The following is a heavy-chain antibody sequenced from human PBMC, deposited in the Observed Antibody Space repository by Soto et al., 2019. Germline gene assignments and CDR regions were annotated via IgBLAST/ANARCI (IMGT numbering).Heavy chain of an antibody. Sequence: GGSLRLSCAASGFTFSIYAVSWVRQAPGKGPEWISSISGRGSTIYYADSVKGRFTISRDNSKNTLYLHMSSLRAEDTAVYYCAKWFYYYDGSGYYYFDYWAREPWSPSPQ. D-gene: IGHD3-22*01. CDR2: ISGRGSTI. CDR3: AKWFYYYDGSGYYYFDY. CDR1: GFTFSIYA. V-gene: IGHV3-23*01. J-gene: IGHJ4*02.